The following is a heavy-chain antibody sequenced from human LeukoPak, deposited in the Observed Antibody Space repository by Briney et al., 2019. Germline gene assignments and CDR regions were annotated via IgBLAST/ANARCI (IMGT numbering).Heavy chain of an antibody. D-gene: IGHD3-9*01. CDR1: GGSFSGYY. V-gene: IGHV4-34*01. Sequence: SVTLSLTCAVYGGSFSGYYWSWIRQPPGKGLEWIGEITHSGSTNYNPSLKSRVTISVDTSKNQFSLKLSSVAAADTAVYYCARALYYDILTGYYEPLDAFDIWGQGTMVTVSS. CDR3: ARALYYDILTGYYEPLDAFDI. CDR2: ITHSGST. J-gene: IGHJ3*02.